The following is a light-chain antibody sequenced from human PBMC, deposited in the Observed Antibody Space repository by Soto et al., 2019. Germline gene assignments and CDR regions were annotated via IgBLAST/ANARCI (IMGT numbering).Light chain of an antibody. CDR1: QSVSSN. V-gene: IGKV3-15*01. CDR3: QQYNNRPAT. Sequence: LTQSPATLSVTKGERATLSCRASQSVSSNLAWYQQKPGQAPRLLIYGASTRATGIPARFSGSGSGTEFTLTISSLQSEDFAVYCCQQYNNRPATFGQGTNVDNK. J-gene: IGKJ1*01. CDR2: GAS.